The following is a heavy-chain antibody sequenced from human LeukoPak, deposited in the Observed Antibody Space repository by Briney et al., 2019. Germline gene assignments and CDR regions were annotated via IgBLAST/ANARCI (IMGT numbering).Heavy chain of an antibody. CDR1: GGSISSYY. V-gene: IGHV4-39*07. D-gene: IGHD3-10*01. CDR3: AKSNGYGLVDI. CDR2: IFYSGTT. Sequence: PSETLSLTCTVSGGSISSYYWGWIRQPPGTGLEGIGNIFYSGTTYYSPSLKSRVTISLDTSRNQFSLTLTSATAADTAVYYCAKSNGYGLVDIWGQGTMVTVSS. J-gene: IGHJ3*02.